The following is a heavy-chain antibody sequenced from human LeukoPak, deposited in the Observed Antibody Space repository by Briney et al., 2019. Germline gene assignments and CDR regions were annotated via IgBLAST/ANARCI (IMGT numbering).Heavy chain of an antibody. CDR2: ISVYNGNT. CDR3: ARSRLSSDWSHY. J-gene: IGHJ4*02. CDR1: GYTFTSYG. D-gene: IGHD6-19*01. Sequence: ASVKVSCKASGYTFTSYGISWVRQAPGQGLEWMGWISVYNGNTNSAQKFQGSVTMTTDTSTSTAYMELRSLRSDDTAVYYCARSRLSSDWSHYWGQGTLVTVSS. V-gene: IGHV1-18*01.